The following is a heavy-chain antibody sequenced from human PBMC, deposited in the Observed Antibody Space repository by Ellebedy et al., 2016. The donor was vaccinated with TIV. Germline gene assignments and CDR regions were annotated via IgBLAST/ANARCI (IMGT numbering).Heavy chain of an antibody. D-gene: IGHD6-19*01. Sequence: GGSLRLXXAASGFTFSSYAMSWVRQAPGKGLEWVSAISGSGGSTYYADSVKGRFTISRDNSKNTLYLQMNSLRAEDTAVYYCAKDSGIAVAGTEVDYWGQGTLVTVSS. CDR2: ISGSGGST. CDR3: AKDSGIAVAGTEVDY. V-gene: IGHV3-23*01. J-gene: IGHJ4*02. CDR1: GFTFSSYA.